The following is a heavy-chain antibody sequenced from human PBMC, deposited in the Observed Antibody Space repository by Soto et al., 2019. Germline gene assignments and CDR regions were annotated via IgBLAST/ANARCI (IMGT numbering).Heavy chain of an antibody. D-gene: IGHD6-19*01. Sequence: ASVKVSCKASGYTFTGYYMHWVRQAPGQGLEWMGWINPNSGGTNYAQKFQGRVTMTRDTSISTAYMGLSRLRSDDTAVYYCASSFSGSGWYGYFQHWGQGTLVTVSS. CDR2: INPNSGGT. J-gene: IGHJ1*01. CDR3: ASSFSGSGWYGYFQH. V-gene: IGHV1-2*02. CDR1: GYTFTGYY.